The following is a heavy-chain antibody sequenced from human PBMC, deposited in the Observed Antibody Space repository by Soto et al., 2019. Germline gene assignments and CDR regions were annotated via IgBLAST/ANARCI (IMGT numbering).Heavy chain of an antibody. J-gene: IGHJ4*02. V-gene: IGHV3-48*01. CDR2: ISSSSSTI. CDR1: GFTFSSYS. CDR3: ARVHCSSTSCYNYFDY. D-gene: IGHD2-2*02. Sequence: EVQLVESGGGLVQPGGSLRLSCAASGFTFSSYSMNWVRQAPGKWLEWVSYISSSSSTIYYADSVKGRFTISRDNAKNSLYLQMNSLRAEDTAVYYCARVHCSSTSCYNYFDYWGQGTLVTVSS.